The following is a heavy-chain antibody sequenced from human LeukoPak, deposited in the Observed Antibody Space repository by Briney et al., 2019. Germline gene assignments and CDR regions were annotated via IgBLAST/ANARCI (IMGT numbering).Heavy chain of an antibody. J-gene: IGHJ6*02. D-gene: IGHD6-13*01. CDR3: AKDQYSSSPYGMDV. Sequence: GGSPRLSCAASGFTFSSYGMHWVRQAPGRGLEWVAVISYDGSNKYYADSVKGRFTISRDNSKNTLYLQMNSLRAEDTAVYYCAKDQYSSSPYGMDVWGQGTTVTVSS. V-gene: IGHV3-30*18. CDR2: ISYDGSNK. CDR1: GFTFSSYG.